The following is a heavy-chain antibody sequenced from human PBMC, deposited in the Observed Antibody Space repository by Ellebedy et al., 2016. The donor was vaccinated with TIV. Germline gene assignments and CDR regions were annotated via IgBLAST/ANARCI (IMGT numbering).Heavy chain of an antibody. CDR3: AEVGDGMDV. J-gene: IGHJ6*02. CDR1: GFTFDDYT. V-gene: IGHV3-23*01. D-gene: IGHD3-16*01. Sequence: PGGSLRLSCAASGFTFDDYTMHWVRQAPGKGLEWVSAISGSGGSTYYADSVKGRFTISRDNAKNSLYLQMNSLRAEDTALYYCAEVGDGMDVWGQGTTVTVSS. CDR2: ISGSGGST.